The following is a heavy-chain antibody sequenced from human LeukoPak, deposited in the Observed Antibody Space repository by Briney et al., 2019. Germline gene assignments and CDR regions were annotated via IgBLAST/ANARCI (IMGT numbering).Heavy chain of an antibody. Sequence: GGSLRLSCAASGFTFSTFAMVWVRQPPGKGLEWVSSIFPSGGEIHYADSVRGRFTISRDNSKSTLSLQMNSLRAEDTAIYYCATYRQVLLPFESWGQGTLVSVSS. CDR2: IFPSGGEI. CDR1: GFTFSTFA. D-gene: IGHD5-18*01. V-gene: IGHV3-23*01. CDR3: ATYRQVLLPFES. J-gene: IGHJ4*02.